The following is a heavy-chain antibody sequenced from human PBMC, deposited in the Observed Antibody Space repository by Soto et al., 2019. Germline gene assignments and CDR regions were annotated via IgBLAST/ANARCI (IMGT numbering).Heavy chain of an antibody. J-gene: IGHJ6*03. CDR1: GFTFSSYS. CDR2: ISSSSSTI. CDR3: ARDIEYSRSSVKEMYYYMDV. D-gene: IGHD6-6*01. V-gene: IGHV3-48*01. Sequence: EVQLVESGGGLVQPGGSLRLSCAASGFTFSSYSMNWFRQAPGKGLEWVSYISSSSSTIYYADSVKGRFTISRDNAMNSLYLQMNSLRAKDTDMYYCARDIEYSRSSVKEMYYYMDVWGKETTVTVSS.